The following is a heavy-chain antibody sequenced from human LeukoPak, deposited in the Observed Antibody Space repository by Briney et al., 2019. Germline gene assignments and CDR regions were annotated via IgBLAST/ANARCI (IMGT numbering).Heavy chain of an antibody. CDR3: ARVADYYDSSGYFSDRAFDI. J-gene: IGHJ3*02. CDR2: IYHSGST. Sequence: SGTLSLTCAVSGGSISSSNWWSWVRQPPGKGLEWIGEIYHSGSTNYNPSLKSRVTASVDKSKNQFSLKLSSVTAADTAVYYCARVADYYDSSGYFSDRAFDIWGQGTMVTVSS. D-gene: IGHD3-22*01. V-gene: IGHV4-4*02. CDR1: GGSISSSNW.